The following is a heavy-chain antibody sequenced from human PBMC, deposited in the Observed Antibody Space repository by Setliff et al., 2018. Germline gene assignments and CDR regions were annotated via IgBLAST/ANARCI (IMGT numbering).Heavy chain of an antibody. V-gene: IGHV4-34*01. Sequence: SETLSLTCAASGGSFSDYYWTWIRQPPGKGLEWIGEINHSGNTKSKPSLKSRVTITVDPSKNQFSLTLSSVTAADTAVYYCARLPNYVWGSPVDYWGQGTLVTVSS. CDR2: INHSGNT. CDR1: GGSFSDYY. CDR3: ARLPNYVWGSPVDY. J-gene: IGHJ4*02. D-gene: IGHD3-16*01.